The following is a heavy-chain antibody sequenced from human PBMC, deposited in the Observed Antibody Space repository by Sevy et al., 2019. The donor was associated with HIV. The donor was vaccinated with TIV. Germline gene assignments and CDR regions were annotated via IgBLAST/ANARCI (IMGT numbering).Heavy chain of an antibody. D-gene: IGHD5-12*01. V-gene: IGHV3-23*01. J-gene: IGHJ3*02. CDR2: ISGSGGST. CDR3: AKVTPHIVATIIEDAFDI. Sequence: GGSLRLSCAASGFTFSSYAMSWVRQAPGKGLEWVSAISGSGGSTYHADSVKGRFTISRDNSKNTLYLQMNSLRAEDTAVYYCAKVTPHIVATIIEDAFDIWGQGTMVTVSS. CDR1: GFTFSSYA.